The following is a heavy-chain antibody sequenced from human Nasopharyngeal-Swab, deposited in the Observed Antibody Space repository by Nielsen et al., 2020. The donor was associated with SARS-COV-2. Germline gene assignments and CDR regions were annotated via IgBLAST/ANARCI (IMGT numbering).Heavy chain of an antibody. CDR2: IKQDGSEK. D-gene: IGHD2-2*03. J-gene: IGHJ6*03. Sequence: GESLKISCAASGFTFSSYWMSWVRQAPGKGLEWVANIKQDGSEKYYVDSVKGRFTISRDNAKNSLYLQMNSLRAEDTAVYYCARVGIVVVPAADIYYYYYMDVWGQGTTVTVSS. V-gene: IGHV3-7*01. CDR1: GFTFSSYW. CDR3: ARVGIVVVPAADIYYYYYMDV.